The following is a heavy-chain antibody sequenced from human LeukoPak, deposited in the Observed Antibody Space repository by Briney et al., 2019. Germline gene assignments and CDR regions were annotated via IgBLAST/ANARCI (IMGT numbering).Heavy chain of an antibody. J-gene: IGHJ3*02. CDR1: GYSISSGYY. CDR3: ARTRGGVVDAFDI. CDR2: IYHSGST. V-gene: IGHV4-38-2*01. Sequence: PSETLSLTCAVPGYSISSGYYWGWIRPSPGKGLEWIGSIYHSGSTYYNPSLKSRLTISVDTSKNQFSLRLSSVTAADTAVYYCARTRGGVVDAFDIWGQGTMVTVSS. D-gene: IGHD3-16*01.